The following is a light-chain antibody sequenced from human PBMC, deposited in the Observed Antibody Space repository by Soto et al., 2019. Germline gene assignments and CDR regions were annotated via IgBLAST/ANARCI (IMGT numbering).Light chain of an antibody. CDR1: SSDVGAYTF. CDR3: SSYTSSSTHV. Sequence: QSALTQPASVSGSPGQSITISCTGTSSDVGAYTFDSWYQQHPDKVPKLMIFDVSRRPSGVSDRFSGSKSGNTASLTISGLQPEDEADYYCSSYTSSSTHVFGSGTKVTVL. CDR2: DVS. J-gene: IGLJ1*01. V-gene: IGLV2-14*03.